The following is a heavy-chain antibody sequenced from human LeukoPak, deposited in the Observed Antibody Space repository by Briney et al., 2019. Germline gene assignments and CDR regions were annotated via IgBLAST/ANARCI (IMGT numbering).Heavy chain of an antibody. CDR3: ARDADYYDSSGYPHPIDY. Sequence: GGSLRLSCAASGFTFSSYSMNWVRQAPGKGLEWVSYISSSSSTIYYADSVKGRFTISRDNAKNSLYLQMNSLRAEDTAVYYCARDADYYDSSGYPHPIDYWGRGTLVTVSS. CDR2: ISSSSSTI. V-gene: IGHV3-48*04. D-gene: IGHD3-22*01. J-gene: IGHJ4*02. CDR1: GFTFSSYS.